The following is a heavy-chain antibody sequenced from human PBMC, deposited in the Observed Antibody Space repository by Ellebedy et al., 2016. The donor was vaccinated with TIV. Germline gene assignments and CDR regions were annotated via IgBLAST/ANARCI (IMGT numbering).Heavy chain of an antibody. V-gene: IGHV1-18*04. CDR1: GHTFTSDG. J-gene: IGHJ4*02. D-gene: IGHD1-1*01. Sequence: ASVKVSCKASGHTFTSDGFGWVRQAPGQGLEWMGWINTYNGNTNYAKSFQGRVTMTTETSTNTASLDLRSLRPDDTAVYYCARGITGPVDLGYWGQGTLVTVSS. CDR3: ARGITGPVDLGY. CDR2: INTYNGNT.